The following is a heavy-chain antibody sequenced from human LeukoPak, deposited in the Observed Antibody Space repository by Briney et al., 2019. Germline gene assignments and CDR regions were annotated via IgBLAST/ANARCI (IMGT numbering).Heavy chain of an antibody. Sequence: GGSLRFSCAASGFTFSTYWMTWVRQAPGNGLEWVANIKQDGSEKYYVDSVKGRFTISRDNAKNSLYLQMDSLRAEDTAVYYCARYTAMAAPGWFDYWGQGTQVTVSS. CDR2: IKQDGSEK. V-gene: IGHV3-7*01. D-gene: IGHD5-18*01. CDR1: GFTFSTYW. J-gene: IGHJ4*02. CDR3: ARYTAMAAPGWFDY.